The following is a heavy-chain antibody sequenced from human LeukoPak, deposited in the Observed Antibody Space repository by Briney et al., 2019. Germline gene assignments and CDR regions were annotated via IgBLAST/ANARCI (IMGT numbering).Heavy chain of an antibody. CDR2: IYNDGRT. CDR1: GFTFSDYY. V-gene: IGHV3-53*01. CDR3: ARESGYAVGDF. D-gene: IGHD5-12*01. Sequence: GGSLRLSCAASGFTFSDYYMSWIRQAPGKGLEWASVIYNDGRTYYADSVKGRFIISKDISKNTLYLQMNNLRADDTAVYYCARESGYAVGDFWGRGTLVTVSS. J-gene: IGHJ4*02.